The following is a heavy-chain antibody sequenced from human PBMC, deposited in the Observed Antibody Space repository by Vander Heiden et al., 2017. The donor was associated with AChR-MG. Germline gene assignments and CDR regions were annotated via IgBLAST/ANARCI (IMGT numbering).Heavy chain of an antibody. CDR1: GFTFTSNA. CDR2: ISGSGGST. D-gene: IGHD3-22*01. CDR3: AKDVPYYYDSSGYYRV. Sequence: EVQLLESGGGLVQPGGSMSLSCEASGFTFTSNAMSWVRQAPGKGLECVSAISGSGGSTYYADSGKGRLTISRDNSKNTLYLQMNSLRAEDTAVYYCAKDVPYYYDSSGYYRVWGQGTMVTVSS. V-gene: IGHV3-23*01. J-gene: IGHJ3*01.